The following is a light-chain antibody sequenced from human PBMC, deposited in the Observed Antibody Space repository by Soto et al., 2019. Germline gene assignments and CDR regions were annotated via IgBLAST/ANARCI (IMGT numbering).Light chain of an antibody. CDR3: QQRSNWPLLT. Sequence: EVVLTQSPATLTLSPGERATLSCRASQSVSSTYLAWYQQQPGQAPRLLMSGTSNRATGTPDRFSGSGSGTDFTLTISSLEPEDFAVYYCQQRSNWPLLTFGGGTKVDIK. CDR1: QSVSSTY. J-gene: IGKJ4*01. CDR2: GTS. V-gene: IGKV3D-20*02.